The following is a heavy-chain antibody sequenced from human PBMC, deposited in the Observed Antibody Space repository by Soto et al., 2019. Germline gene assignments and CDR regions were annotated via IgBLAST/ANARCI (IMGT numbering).Heavy chain of an antibody. CDR2: VYYGGTA. Sequence: QVQLQESGPGLVKSSETLSLTCSVSGDSIRSYYWTWXRQPXXXGLEWIGHVYYGGTANYNPSLQSRVTISLDTSKNQFSLRLTSMTAADTAVYYCAGEGALATFGVVWGQGTRVTVSS. V-gene: IGHV4-59*01. J-gene: IGHJ4*02. CDR1: GDSIRSYY. CDR3: AGEGALATFGVV. D-gene: IGHD3-3*01.